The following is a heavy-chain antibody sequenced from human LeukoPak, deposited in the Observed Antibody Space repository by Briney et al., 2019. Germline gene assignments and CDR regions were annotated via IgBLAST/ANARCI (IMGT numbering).Heavy chain of an antibody. J-gene: IGHJ4*02. CDR2: IYSGGST. CDR3: ARDRGYSGYDLFDY. D-gene: IGHD5-12*01. CDR1: EFSVGSNY. V-gene: IGHV3-66*01. Sequence: GGSLRLSCAASEFSVGSNYMTWVRQAPGKGLEWVSLIYSGGSTYYADSVKGRFTISRDNSKNTLYLQMNSLRAEDTAVYYCARDRGYSGYDLFDYWGQGTLVTVSS.